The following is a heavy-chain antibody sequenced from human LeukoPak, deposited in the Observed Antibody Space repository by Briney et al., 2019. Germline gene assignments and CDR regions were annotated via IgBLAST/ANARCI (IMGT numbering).Heavy chain of an antibody. D-gene: IGHD3-10*01. CDR1: GFTFSSYA. J-gene: IGHJ4*02. CDR3: AKLSHYYGSGSYFDY. V-gene: IGHV3-23*01. CDR2: ISGSGGST. Sequence: GGSLRLSCAASGFTFSSYAMSWVRQAPGKGLEWVLAISGSGGSTYYADSVKGRFTISRDNSKNTLYLQMNSLRAEDTAVYYCAKLSHYYGSGSYFDYWGQGTLVTVSS.